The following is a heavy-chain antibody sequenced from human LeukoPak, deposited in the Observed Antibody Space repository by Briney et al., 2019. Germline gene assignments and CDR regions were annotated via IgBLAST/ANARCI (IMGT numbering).Heavy chain of an antibody. J-gene: IGHJ2*01. CDR3: ARDERVYYDSSGYYYPWYFDL. D-gene: IGHD3-22*01. CDR1: GGSISSGYYY. Sequence: SETLSLTCTVSGGSISSGYYYWGWIRQPPGKGLEWIGYIYYSGSTYYNPSLKSRVTISVDTSKNQFSLKLSSVTAADTAVYYCARDERVYYDSSGYYYPWYFDLWGRGTLVTVSS. CDR2: IYYSGST. V-gene: IGHV4-30-4*01.